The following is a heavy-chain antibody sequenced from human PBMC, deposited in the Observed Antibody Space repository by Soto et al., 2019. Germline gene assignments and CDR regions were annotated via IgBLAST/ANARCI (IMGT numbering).Heavy chain of an antibody. CDR3: ARSVGDYYYGMDV. D-gene: IGHD1-26*01. CDR2: FYYSGST. V-gene: IGHV4-39*01. J-gene: IGHJ6*02. CDR1: GASITSTSYH. Sequence: QLQLQESGPGMVKPSETLSLTCTVSGASITSTSYHWGWIRQPPGKGLEWIGNFYYSGSTSYNPSLRSRVTISVDASKNQFSVKVSSVTATDTAVYYCARSVGDYYYGMDVWGQGTTVTVSS.